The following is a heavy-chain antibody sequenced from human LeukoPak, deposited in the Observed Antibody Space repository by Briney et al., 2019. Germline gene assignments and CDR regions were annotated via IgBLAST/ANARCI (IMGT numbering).Heavy chain of an antibody. V-gene: IGHV1-2*02. D-gene: IGHD3-10*01. Sequence: ASVKVSCKASGYTFTGYYMHWVRQAPGQGLEWMGWINPNSGGTNYAQKFQGRVTMTRDTSISTACMELSRLRSDDTAMYYCARGSYDSGNPFYYYYYMDVWGKGTTVTVSS. CDR2: INPNSGGT. CDR3: ARGSYDSGNPFYYYYYMDV. J-gene: IGHJ6*03. CDR1: GYTFTGYY.